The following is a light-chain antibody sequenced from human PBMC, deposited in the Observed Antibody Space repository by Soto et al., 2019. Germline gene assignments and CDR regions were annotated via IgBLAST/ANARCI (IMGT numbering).Light chain of an antibody. CDR1: RGITNY. CDR2: AAS. V-gene: IGKV1-39*01. J-gene: IGKJ4*01. Sequence: IQMTQSRSSLSSSLGGVVTITWRASRGITNYLNWCQLKPGKAPELLIYAASSLQSGVPSRFSGSGSGTDFTLTISSLQPEDFATYYCQQSFGTPQITFGGGTKVDIK. CDR3: QQSFGTPQIT.